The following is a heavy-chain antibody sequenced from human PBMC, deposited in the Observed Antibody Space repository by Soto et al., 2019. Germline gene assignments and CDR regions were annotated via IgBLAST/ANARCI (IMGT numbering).Heavy chain of an antibody. V-gene: IGHV1-3*01. D-gene: IGHD3-10*01. CDR3: ARGRYFATTHRQWWYFDL. CDR1: GYRFSGYP. CDR2: ISDASDGS. Sequence: QVQITQSGPEVKEPGASVDISCKTSGYRFSGYPIHWVRQAPGQRPEWMGDISDASDGSRFSPTFQDRVTFTWDSSASTAHMKLSSLRAEDTAVYFCARGRYFATTHRQWWYFDLWGRGTLVTVSS. J-gene: IGHJ2*01.